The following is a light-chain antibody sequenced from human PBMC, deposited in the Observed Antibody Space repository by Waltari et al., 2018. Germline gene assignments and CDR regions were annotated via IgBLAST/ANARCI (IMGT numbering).Light chain of an antibody. CDR2: DID. J-gene: IGLJ2*01. V-gene: IGLV1-44*01. Sequence: QSVVTQPPSASGAPGQRVPIPCSGSSPNGGSNSIKWYQQLPGTAPKVVMYDIDRRPSGVPDRFSGSRSGTTASLTISGLQSEDEADYYCSVWDDSLSGPVFGGGTKLTVL. CDR1: SPNGGSNS. CDR3: SVWDDSLSGPV.